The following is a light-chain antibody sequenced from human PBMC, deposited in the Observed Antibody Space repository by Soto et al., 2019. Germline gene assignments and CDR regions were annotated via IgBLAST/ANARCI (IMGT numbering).Light chain of an antibody. V-gene: IGLV1-47*01. CDR1: SSNIGSNY. Sequence: QSVLTQPPSASGTPGQRVTISCSGSSSNIGSNYVYWYQQLPGTAPKLLIYRNNQRPSGVPDRFSGSKSGTSASLAISGLRSEDEAHYYCAAWDDSLSALFGGGTQLTVL. CDR2: RNN. CDR3: AAWDDSLSAL. J-gene: IGLJ2*01.